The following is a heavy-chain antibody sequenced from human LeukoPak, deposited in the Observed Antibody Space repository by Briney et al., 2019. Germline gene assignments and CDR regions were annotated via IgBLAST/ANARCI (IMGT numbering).Heavy chain of an antibody. J-gene: IGHJ4*02. Sequence: GGSLRLSCAASGFTFSSYAMSWVRQAPGKGLEWISAISGSGGSTYYADSVKGRFTISRDNSKNTLYLQMNSLRAEDTAVYYCAKDTYYYDSSGYYSDYWGQGTLVTVSS. V-gene: IGHV3-23*01. CDR2: ISGSGGST. CDR1: GFTFSSYA. D-gene: IGHD3-22*01. CDR3: AKDTYYYDSSGYYSDY.